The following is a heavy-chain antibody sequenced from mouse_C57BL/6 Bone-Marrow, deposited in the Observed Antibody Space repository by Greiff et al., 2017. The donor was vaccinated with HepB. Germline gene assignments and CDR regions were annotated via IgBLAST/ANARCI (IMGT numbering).Heavy chain of an antibody. CDR1: GFTFSSYG. CDR3: ARQDLLGFAY. V-gene: IGHV5-6*01. J-gene: IGHJ3*01. CDR2: ISSGGSYT. Sequence: EVMLVESGGDLVKPGGSLKLSCAASGFTFSSYGMSWVRQTPDKRLEWVATISSGGSYTYYPDSVKGRFTISRDNAKNTLYLQMSSLKSEDTAMYYCARQDLLGFAYWGQGTLVTVSA.